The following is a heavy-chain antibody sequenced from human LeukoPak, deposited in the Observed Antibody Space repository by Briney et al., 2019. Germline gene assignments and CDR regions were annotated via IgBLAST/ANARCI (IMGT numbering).Heavy chain of an antibody. D-gene: IGHD3-22*01. Sequence: GASVKVSCTASGYTFTSYDINWVRQATGQGLEWMGWVNPNSGGTHYAQKFQAWVTMTRDMSISTAYMELNKLKSDDTAVYYCARSGDGDRSPLGDWFFDLWGRGTLVTVSS. CDR2: VNPNSGGT. J-gene: IGHJ2*01. V-gene: IGHV1-2*04. CDR1: GYTFTSYD. CDR3: ARSGDGDRSPLGDWFFDL.